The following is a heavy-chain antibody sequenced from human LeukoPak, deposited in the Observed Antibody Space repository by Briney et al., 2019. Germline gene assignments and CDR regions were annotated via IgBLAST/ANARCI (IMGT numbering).Heavy chain of an antibody. V-gene: IGHV3-23*01. J-gene: IGHJ4*02. CDR2: ISGSGGST. Sequence: GGSLRLSCAASGFTFSSYAMSWVRQAPGKGLEWVSAISGSGGSTYYADSVKGRFTISRDNSKNTLYLQMNSLRAEDTAVYYCARDSYSSGWSDYWGQGTLVTVSS. CDR1: GFTFSSYA. CDR3: ARDSYSSGWSDY. D-gene: IGHD6-19*01.